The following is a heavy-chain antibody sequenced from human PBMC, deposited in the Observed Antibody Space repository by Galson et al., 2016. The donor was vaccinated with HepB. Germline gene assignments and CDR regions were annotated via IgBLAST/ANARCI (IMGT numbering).Heavy chain of an antibody. CDR2: IRSKAYGGTI. CDR3: TRGRDKTPGTPPFDY. J-gene: IGHJ4*02. CDR1: GFTFGDYA. V-gene: IGHV3-49*03. Sequence: SLRLSCAASGFTFGDYAMSWFRQAPGKGLEWVGFIRSKAYGGTIEYAASVKGRFTISRDDSKSIAYLQMNGLKTEDTAVYYCTRGRDKTPGTPPFDYWGQGTLVTVSS. D-gene: IGHD4-23*01.